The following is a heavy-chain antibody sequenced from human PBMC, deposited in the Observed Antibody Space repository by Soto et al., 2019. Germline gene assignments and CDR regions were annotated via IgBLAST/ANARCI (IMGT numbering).Heavy chain of an antibody. V-gene: IGHV1-69*06. J-gene: IGHJ4*02. CDR3: AKDTGGYYSHFDS. D-gene: IGHD3-3*01. Sequence: QLVQSGAEVKKPGSSVKVSCKPSGGTFSNYAISWVRQAPGQGLEWVGGIIPFFGTPNYEQNFQGRVTITVDKSTSTAYVEVSSLRPDDTAVYYCAKDTGGYYSHFDSWGQGTLVTVSS. CDR2: IIPFFGTP. CDR1: GGTFSNYA.